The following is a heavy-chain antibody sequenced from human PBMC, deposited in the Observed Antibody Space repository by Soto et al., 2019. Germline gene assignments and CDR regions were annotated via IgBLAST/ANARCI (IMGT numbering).Heavy chain of an antibody. J-gene: IGHJ4*02. V-gene: IGHV4-39*01. CDR3: ARGYCSGGSCYPFDY. CDR2: IYYSGST. Sequence: QVQLQESGPGLLKPSETLSLTCTVSGGSISSSSYYWGWIRQPPGKGLEWIGSIYYSGSTYYNPSLKSRVTISVDTSKNQFSLKVTSVSAADTAVYYCARGYCSGGSCYPFDYWGQGTLVTVSS. CDR1: GGSISSSSYY. D-gene: IGHD2-15*01.